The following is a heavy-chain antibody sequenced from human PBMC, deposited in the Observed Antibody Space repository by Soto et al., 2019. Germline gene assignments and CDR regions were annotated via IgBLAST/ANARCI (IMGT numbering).Heavy chain of an antibody. D-gene: IGHD3-22*01. Sequence: SVKVSCKASGGTFSSYAISWVRQAPGQGLEWMGGFIPVDGTANYAQKFQGRVTMTADASTGTAYMELSSLISEDTAVYYCATVTYYYDSSAYYFDYWGQGTLVTVSS. V-gene: IGHV1-69*13. CDR3: ATVTYYYDSSAYYFDY. J-gene: IGHJ4*02. CDR2: FIPVDGTA. CDR1: GGTFSSYA.